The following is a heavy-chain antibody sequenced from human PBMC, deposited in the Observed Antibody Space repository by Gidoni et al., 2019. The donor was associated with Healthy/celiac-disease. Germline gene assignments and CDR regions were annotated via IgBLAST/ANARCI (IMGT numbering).Heavy chain of an antibody. J-gene: IGHJ6*03. CDR1: GYTFTSSD. CDR2: MNPNSGNT. Sequence: QVQLVQSGAEVKKPGASVKVSCKASGYTFTSSDINWVRQATGQGLEWMGWMNPNSGNTGYAQKFQGRVTMTRNTSISTAYMELSSLRSEDTAVYYCARLYSSGWYAYYYMDVWGKGTTVTVSS. V-gene: IGHV1-8*01. D-gene: IGHD6-19*01. CDR3: ARLYSSGWYAYYYMDV.